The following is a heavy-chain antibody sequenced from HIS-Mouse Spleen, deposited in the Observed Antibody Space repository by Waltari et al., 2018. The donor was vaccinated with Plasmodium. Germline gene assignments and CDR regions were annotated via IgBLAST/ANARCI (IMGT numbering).Heavy chain of an antibody. J-gene: IGHJ4*02. CDR1: GGSISSSSYY. CDR2: IYYSGRT. Sequence: QLQLQESGPGLVKPSETLSLTCTVSGGSISSSSYYWGWIRQPPGKGLEWIGSIYYSGRTYYNPSRKGRVTISVDTSKNQFSLKLSSVTAADTAVYYCARDRITGTSYFDYWGQGTLVTVSS. CDR3: ARDRITGTSYFDY. D-gene: IGHD1-7*01. V-gene: IGHV4-39*07.